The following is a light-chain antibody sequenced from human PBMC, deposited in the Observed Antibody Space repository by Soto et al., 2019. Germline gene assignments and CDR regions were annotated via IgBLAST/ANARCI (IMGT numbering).Light chain of an antibody. Sequence: QSALTQPASVSGSPGQSITISCTGTNKDIGLHDFVSWHQQHPGKAPKFLIYGISNRPSGVSNRFSGSKSGNTASLTISGLQVDDEAHYYCSSYTSTFTWVFGGGTKLTVL. V-gene: IGLV2-14*01. J-gene: IGLJ3*02. CDR3: SSYTSTFTWV. CDR1: NKDIGLHDF. CDR2: GIS.